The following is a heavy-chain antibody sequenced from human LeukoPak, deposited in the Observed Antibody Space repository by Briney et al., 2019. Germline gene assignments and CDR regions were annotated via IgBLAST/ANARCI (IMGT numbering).Heavy chain of an antibody. V-gene: IGHV3-23*01. CDR2: ISGSGGRT. CDR1: GFTFSSYA. D-gene: IGHD6-19*01. CDR3: ARSVAGILGGDFDY. J-gene: IGHJ4*02. Sequence: GGSLRLSCAASGFTFSSYAMSWVRQAPGKGLELVSVISGSGGRTYYADSVKGRFTISRDNAKNSLYLQMNSLRAEDTAVYYCARSVAGILGGDFDYWGQGTLVTVSS.